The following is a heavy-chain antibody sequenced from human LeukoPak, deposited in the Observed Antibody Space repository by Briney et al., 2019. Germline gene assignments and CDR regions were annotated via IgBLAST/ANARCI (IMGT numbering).Heavy chain of an antibody. CDR3: TRAGYCSSTSCLRLLQDY. Sequence: ASVKVSCKASGYTFTGYYMHWVRQAPGQGLEWMGWINPNSGGTNYAQKFQGRVTMTRDTSISTAYMELSRLRSDDTAVYYCTRAGYCSSTSCLRLLQDYWGQGTLVTVSS. CDR2: INPNSGGT. J-gene: IGHJ4*02. D-gene: IGHD2-2*01. V-gene: IGHV1-2*02. CDR1: GYTFTGYY.